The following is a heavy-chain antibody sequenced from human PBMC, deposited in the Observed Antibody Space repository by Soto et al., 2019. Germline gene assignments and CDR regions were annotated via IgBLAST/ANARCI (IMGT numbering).Heavy chain of an antibody. CDR1: GYSFTGYY. Sequence: HEHLVQSGAEVKRPGASLKVSCKASGYSFTGYYIHWVRQAPGQGIEWMGWINPYSGATNYAQNFQGRATLNSDTSISTASMDLTSLTSDDTAVYYCARGDYGTGGYPFPYFDYWGQGTLVIVSS. V-gene: IGHV1-2*02. J-gene: IGHJ4*02. D-gene: IGHD2-8*02. CDR3: ARGDYGTGGYPFPYFDY. CDR2: INPYSGAT.